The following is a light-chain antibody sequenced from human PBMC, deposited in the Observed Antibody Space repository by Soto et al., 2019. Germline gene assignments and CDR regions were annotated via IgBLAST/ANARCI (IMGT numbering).Light chain of an antibody. V-gene: IGKV1-5*01. CDR2: DVS. J-gene: IGKJ5*01. Sequence: DIQMTQSPSTLSASVGDRVTITCRASQSISGWLAWYQQRPGKAPNLLIFDVSSLESGVPSRFSGSGYGTEFTLTISSLQPDDFATYYYQHYDSYPITFGQGTRLEIK. CDR1: QSISGW. CDR3: QHYDSYPIT.